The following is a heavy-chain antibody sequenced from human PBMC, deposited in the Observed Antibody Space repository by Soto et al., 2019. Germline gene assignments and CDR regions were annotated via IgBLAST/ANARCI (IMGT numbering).Heavy chain of an antibody. CDR2: MHDSGTT. Sequence: PSETLSLTCSVSGASVTSGDYYWNWIRQTPGTGLEWLGYMHDSGTTSYNPSLKSRVTISRDTSKNQFSLKLTSVSAADTAVYFCARGGLYDLWGGLLDWGQGIRVTVSS. J-gene: IGHJ4*02. V-gene: IGHV4-30-4*01. CDR1: GASVTSGDYY. CDR3: ARGGLYDLWGGLLD. D-gene: IGHD3-3*01.